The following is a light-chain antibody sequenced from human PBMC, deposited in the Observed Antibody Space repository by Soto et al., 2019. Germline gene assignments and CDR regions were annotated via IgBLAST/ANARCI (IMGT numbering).Light chain of an antibody. V-gene: IGKV3-15*01. Sequence: EIVMTQSPATLSVSPGQRVTLSCRASQSVNTNLAWYQHKPGQAPRLLIYGAATGATGIPARFSGSGSGTDFTLTISRLEPEDFAVYYCQQRSNWPPWTFGQGAKVDI. CDR3: QQRSNWPPWT. CDR2: GAA. CDR1: QSVNTN. J-gene: IGKJ1*01.